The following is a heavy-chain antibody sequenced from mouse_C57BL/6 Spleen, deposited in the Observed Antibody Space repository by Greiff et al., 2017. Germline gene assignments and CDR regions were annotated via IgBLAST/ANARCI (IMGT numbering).Heavy chain of an antibody. J-gene: IGHJ1*03. CDR3: ARNYYGSSSYWYFDV. V-gene: IGHV1-19*01. Sequence: EVQLQQSGPVLVKPGASVKMSCKASGYTFTDYYMNWVKQSHGKSLEWIRVINPYNGGTSYNQKFKGKATLTVDKSSSTAYMELNSLTSEDSAVYYCARNYYGSSSYWYFDVWGTGTTVTVSS. CDR1: GYTFTDYY. CDR2: INPYNGGT. D-gene: IGHD1-1*01.